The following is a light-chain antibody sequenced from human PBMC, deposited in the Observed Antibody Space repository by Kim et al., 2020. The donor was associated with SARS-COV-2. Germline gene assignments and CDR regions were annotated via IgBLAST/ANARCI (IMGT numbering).Light chain of an antibody. CDR2: LNSDGSH. CDR1: SGHSSYA. Sequence: QLVLTQSPSASASLGASVKLTCTRSSGHSSYAIAWHQQQPEKGPRYLMKLNSDGSHSKGDGIPDRFSGSSSGAERYLTISSLQSEDEADYYCQTWGTGTPKVFGGGTKLTVL. CDR3: QTWGTGTPKV. J-gene: IGLJ3*02. V-gene: IGLV4-69*01.